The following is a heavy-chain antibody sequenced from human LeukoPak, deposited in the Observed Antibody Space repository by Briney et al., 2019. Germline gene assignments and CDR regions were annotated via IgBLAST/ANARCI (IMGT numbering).Heavy chain of an antibody. CDR1: GYTFTGYY. D-gene: IGHD5-18*01. J-gene: IGHJ5*02. V-gene: IGHV1-2*02. CDR2: INPNSGGI. Sequence: ASVTVSCTASGYTFTGYYMHWVRQAPGQGLEWMGWINPNSGGINYAQKFQGRVTMTRDTSITTAYMELSRLRSDDTAVYYCARGPFRNVDTAMVASRFDPWGQGTLVTVSS. CDR3: ARGPFRNVDTAMVASRFDP.